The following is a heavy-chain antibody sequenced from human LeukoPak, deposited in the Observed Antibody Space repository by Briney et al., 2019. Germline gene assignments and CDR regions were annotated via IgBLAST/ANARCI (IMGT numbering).Heavy chain of an antibody. Sequence: GGSLRLSCVASGFTFSSYSMNWVRQAPGKGLEWVSYIRSTGSPIYYADSVKGRITISRDNARNSLYLQMNSLRDEDTAVYYCVRDPDALDFWGQGTLVTVSS. V-gene: IGHV3-48*02. CDR1: GFTFSSYS. J-gene: IGHJ4*02. CDR2: IRSTGSPI. CDR3: VRDPDALDF.